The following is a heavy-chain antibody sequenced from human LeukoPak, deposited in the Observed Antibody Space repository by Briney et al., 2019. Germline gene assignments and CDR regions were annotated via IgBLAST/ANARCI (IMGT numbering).Heavy chain of an antibody. Sequence: ASVKVSCKASGYTFTDHYIHWVRQAPGQGLEWMGWINANSGGTNYVPKFQGRVTMTRDTSINTAYMELSRLKSDDTAVYSCARDAISRGMIDYWGQGTLVTVSS. CDR1: GYTFTDHY. CDR3: ARDAISRGMIDY. J-gene: IGHJ4*02. V-gene: IGHV1-2*02. D-gene: IGHD1-1*01. CDR2: INANSGGT.